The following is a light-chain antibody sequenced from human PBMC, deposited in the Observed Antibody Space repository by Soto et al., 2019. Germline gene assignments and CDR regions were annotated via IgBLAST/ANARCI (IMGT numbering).Light chain of an antibody. CDR1: TSDVGGYDV. CDR3: CSFAGSSTFWV. V-gene: IGLV2-23*02. Sequence: QSALTQPASVSGSPGQSITISCSGTTSDVGGYDVVSWYQQHPGKAPKLMIFEVNQRPSGVSDRFSGSKSGNTASLTISGLQAGDEADYYCCSFAGSSTFWVFGGGTKRTVL. J-gene: IGLJ3*02. CDR2: EVN.